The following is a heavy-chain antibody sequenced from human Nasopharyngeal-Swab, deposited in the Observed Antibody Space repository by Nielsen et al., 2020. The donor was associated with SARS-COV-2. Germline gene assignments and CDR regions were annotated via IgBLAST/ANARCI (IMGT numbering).Heavy chain of an antibody. J-gene: IGHJ6*02. D-gene: IGHD6-13*01. V-gene: IGHV4-59*01. Sequence: SETLSLTCTVSGGSISSYYWSWIRQPPGKGLEWIGYIFYSGSTNYNPSLKSRVTISVDTSKNQFSLKLSSVTAADTAVYYCARDAYSSRGLYYYGLDVWGQGITVTVSS. CDR3: ARDAYSSRGLYYYGLDV. CDR1: GGSISSYY. CDR2: IFYSGST.